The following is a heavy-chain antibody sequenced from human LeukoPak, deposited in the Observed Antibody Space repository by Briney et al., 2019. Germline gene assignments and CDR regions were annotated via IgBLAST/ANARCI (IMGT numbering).Heavy chain of an antibody. CDR3: ARGPDYANGWNYFDS. CDR1: GFTVSSNY. D-gene: IGHD4-17*01. Sequence: GGSLRLSCAASGFTVSSNYMSWVRQAPRKGLEWVSVIYSAGSSSYADSVKGRFTISRDNSKNTLYLQMNRLRAEDTAIYYCARGPDYANGWNYFDSWGQGTLFTVSS. J-gene: IGHJ4*02. CDR2: IYSAGSS. V-gene: IGHV3-53*01.